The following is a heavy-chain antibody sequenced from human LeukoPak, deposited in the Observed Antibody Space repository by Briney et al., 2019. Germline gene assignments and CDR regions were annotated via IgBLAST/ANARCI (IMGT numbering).Heavy chain of an antibody. CDR1: GFTFSSYG. Sequence: PGGSLRLSCAASGFTFSSYGMSWVRQAPGKGLEWIGSIYHSGSTYYNPSLKSRVTISVDTSKNQFSLKLSSVTAADTAVYYCAREAGTGTTGGVNYYMDVWGKGTTVTVSS. D-gene: IGHD1-1*01. CDR3: AREAGTGTTGGVNYYMDV. J-gene: IGHJ6*03. V-gene: IGHV4-38-2*02. CDR2: IYHSGST.